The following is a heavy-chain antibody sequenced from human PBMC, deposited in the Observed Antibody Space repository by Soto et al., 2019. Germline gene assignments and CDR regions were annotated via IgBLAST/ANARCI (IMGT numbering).Heavy chain of an antibody. V-gene: IGHV1-69*13. CDR3: ARSTISSRLFDY. J-gene: IGHJ4*02. D-gene: IGHD3-9*01. Sequence: AASVKVSCKASGATFSIYAISWVRQAPGQGLEWMGGIIPIFGTANYAQKFQGRVTITADESTSTAYMELSSLRSEDTAVYYCARSTISSRLFDYWGQGTLVTVSS. CDR1: GATFSIYA. CDR2: IIPIFGTA.